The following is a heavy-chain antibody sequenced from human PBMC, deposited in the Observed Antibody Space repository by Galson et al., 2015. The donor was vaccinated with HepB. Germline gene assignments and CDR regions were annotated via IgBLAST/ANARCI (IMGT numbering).Heavy chain of an antibody. Sequence: SLRLSCAVSGFIFNNYWMTWVRQAPGKGLQWVANIKEDRSEKYYVDSVKGRFTISRDNARNSLYLQWNSLRVEDTAVYYCMRDPPRRSGSYYWFDPWGQGTLVTVSS. CDR3: MRDPPRRSGSYYWFDP. CDR1: GFIFNNYW. CDR2: IKEDRSEK. D-gene: IGHD3-10*01. V-gene: IGHV3-7*01. J-gene: IGHJ5*02.